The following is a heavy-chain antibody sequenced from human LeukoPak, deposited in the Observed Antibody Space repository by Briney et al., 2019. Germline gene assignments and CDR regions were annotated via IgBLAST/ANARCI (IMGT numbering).Heavy chain of an antibody. V-gene: IGHV3-30*03. CDR3: ARLRMGSRGGSSSKYFDY. Sequence: GGSLRLSCAASGFTFSGYGMHWVRQAPGKGLEWVAVISYDGSNKYYADSVKGRFTISRDNSKNTLYLQMNSLRAEDTAVYYYARLRMGSRGGSSSKYFDYWGQGTLVTVSS. J-gene: IGHJ4*02. CDR1: GFTFSGYG. D-gene: IGHD2-15*01. CDR2: ISYDGSNK.